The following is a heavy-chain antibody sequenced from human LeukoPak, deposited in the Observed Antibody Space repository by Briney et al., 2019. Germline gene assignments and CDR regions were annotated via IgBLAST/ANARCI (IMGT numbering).Heavy chain of an antibody. D-gene: IGHD3-10*01. CDR3: ARDVPNLLWFGESRMDV. J-gene: IGHJ6*03. CDR1: GYTFTSYG. CDR2: ISAYNGNT. Sequence: ASVKVSCKASGYTFTSYGISWVRQAPGQGLEWMGWISAYNGNTNYAQKLQGRVTMTTDTSTSTAYMELRSLRSDDTAVYYCARDVPNLLWFGESRMDVWGKGTTVTISS. V-gene: IGHV1-18*01.